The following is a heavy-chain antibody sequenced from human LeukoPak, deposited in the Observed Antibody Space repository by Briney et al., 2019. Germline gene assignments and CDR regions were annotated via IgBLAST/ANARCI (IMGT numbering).Heavy chain of an antibody. J-gene: IGHJ4*02. D-gene: IGHD3-10*01. CDR2: ISPNSGGT. V-gene: IGHV1-2*02. CDR3: ARVSLMVRNYYFDY. CDR1: GYTCTGYY. Sequence: ASVKVSCKASGYTCTGYYMHWVRQAPGQGLEWMGWISPNSGGTNYAQKFQGRVTMTRNTSISTAYMELSSLRSEDTAVYYCARVSLMVRNYYFDYWGQGTLVTVSS.